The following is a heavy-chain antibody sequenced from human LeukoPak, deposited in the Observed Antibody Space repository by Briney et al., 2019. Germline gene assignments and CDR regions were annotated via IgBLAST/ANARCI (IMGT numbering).Heavy chain of an antibody. CDR1: GGSVSAYY. CDR2: INHNGNT. J-gene: IGHJ4*02. Sequence: PSETLSLTCAVYGGSVSAYYWSWIRQPPGKGLEWIGEINHNGNTNYNPSLKSRVTISVDTSENQFSLKLSSVTAADTAVYYCARLLSGYCSSTPCYTSGAFDDWGQGTLVTVSS. V-gene: IGHV4-34*01. D-gene: IGHD2-2*02. CDR3: ARLLSGYCSSTPCYTSGAFDD.